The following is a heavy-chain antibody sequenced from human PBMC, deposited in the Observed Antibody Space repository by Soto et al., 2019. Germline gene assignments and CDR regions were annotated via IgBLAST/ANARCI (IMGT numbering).Heavy chain of an antibody. CDR2: ISGSDGKT. CDR3: AKWSYLDY. D-gene: IGHD3-3*01. CDR1: GFSFASFA. V-gene: IGHV3-23*01. J-gene: IGHJ4*02. Sequence: TGGSLRLSCTTSGFSFASFAMTWVRQAPGKGLGWVATISGSDGKTYYADSVKGRFSISRDTSRNTLYLQMNSLRADDTAIYYCAKWSYLDYWGQGTRVTVSS.